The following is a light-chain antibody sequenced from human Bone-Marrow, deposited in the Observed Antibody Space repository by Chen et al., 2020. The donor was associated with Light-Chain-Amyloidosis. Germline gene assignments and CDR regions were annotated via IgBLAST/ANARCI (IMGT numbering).Light chain of an antibody. V-gene: IGLV2-14*01. CDR3: SSYTITNTLV. CDR1: SSDVGGDNH. Sequence: QSALTQPASVSGPPGQSITISCTGTSSDVGGDNHVSWYQQHPDNPPKLMIYEVTNRPSWVPDRVSGTKSDNTASLTISGLQTDDEADYFCSSYTITNTLVFGSGTRVTVL. J-gene: IGLJ1*01. CDR2: EVT.